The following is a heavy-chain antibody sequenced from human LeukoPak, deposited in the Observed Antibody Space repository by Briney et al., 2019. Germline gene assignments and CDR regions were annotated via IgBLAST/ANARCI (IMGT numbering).Heavy chain of an antibody. CDR1: GGSMSNYW. D-gene: IGHD2-2*02. V-gene: IGHV4-59*08. CDR2: IYYDGST. Sequence: SETLSLTCTVSGGSMSNYWWNWVRQPPGKGLDWIGYIYYDGSTHYNPSLNSRVTISIDTSKNQFSLKLNSVTAADTAVYYCARRLCSSLTCNIGPSGNWLDPWGQGTLVTVSS. CDR3: ARRLCSSLTCNIGPSGNWLDP. J-gene: IGHJ5*02.